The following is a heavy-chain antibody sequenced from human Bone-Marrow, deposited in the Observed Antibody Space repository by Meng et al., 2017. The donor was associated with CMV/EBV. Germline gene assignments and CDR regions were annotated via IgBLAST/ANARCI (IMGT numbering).Heavy chain of an antibody. CDR1: GFTFSSYW. Sequence: GESLKISCAASGFTFSSYWMSWVRQAPGKGLEWVANIKQDGSEKYYVDSVKGRFTISRDNAKNSLYLQMNSLRAEDTAVYYCAKDLNYDFLRGYTFDYWGQGTLVTVSS. CDR3: AKDLNYDFLRGYTFDY. V-gene: IGHV3-7*01. D-gene: IGHD3-3*01. J-gene: IGHJ4*02. CDR2: IKQDGSEK.